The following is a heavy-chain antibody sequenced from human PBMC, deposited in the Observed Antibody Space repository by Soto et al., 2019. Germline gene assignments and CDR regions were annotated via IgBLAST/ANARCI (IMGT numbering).Heavy chain of an antibody. CDR1: GGTFSSYT. Sequence: QVQLVQSVAEVKKPGSSVKVSYKASGGTFSSYTISWVRQAPGQGLEWMGRIIPNLGIANYAQKFQGRVTITADKSTSTAYRELSSLRSEDTAVYYCVGLTIFGVVTPTDFDYWGQGTLVTVSS. CDR2: IIPNLGIA. D-gene: IGHD3-3*01. CDR3: VGLTIFGVVTPTDFDY. J-gene: IGHJ4*02. V-gene: IGHV1-69*02.